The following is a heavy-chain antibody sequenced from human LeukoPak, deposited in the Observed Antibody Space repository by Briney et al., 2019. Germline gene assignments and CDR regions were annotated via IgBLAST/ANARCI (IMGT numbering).Heavy chain of an antibody. J-gene: IGHJ4*02. Sequence: TSQTLSLTCTVGGGSISSDGYYWSWIRQLPGKGLECIGYINYSGSTYYNPPLKSRVTISVDTSKNQFSLKLTSVTAADTAVYYCARGGLRYGDDYWGQGTLVTVSS. D-gene: IGHD4-17*01. V-gene: IGHV4-31*03. CDR3: ARGGLRYGDDY. CDR1: GGSISSDGYY. CDR2: INYSGST.